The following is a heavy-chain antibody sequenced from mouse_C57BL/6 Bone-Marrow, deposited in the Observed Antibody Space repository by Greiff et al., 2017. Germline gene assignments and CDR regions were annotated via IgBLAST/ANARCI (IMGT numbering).Heavy chain of an antibody. CDR2: IYPGSGNT. D-gene: IGHD1-1*01. CDR3: ARLNYYGPFDY. CDR1: GYTFTDYY. V-gene: IGHV1-76*01. J-gene: IGHJ2*01. Sequence: VQLQQSGAELVRPGASVKLSCKASGYTFTDYYINWVKQRPGQGLEWIARIYPGSGNTYYNEKFKGKATLTAEKSSSTAYMQLSSLTSEDSAVXFCARLNYYGPFDYWGQGTTLTVSS.